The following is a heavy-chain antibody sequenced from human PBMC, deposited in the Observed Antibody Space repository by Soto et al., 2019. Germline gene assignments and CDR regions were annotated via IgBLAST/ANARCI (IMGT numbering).Heavy chain of an antibody. CDR3: TRDRYSTFHQVGYYYYYGMDV. V-gene: IGHV3-49*04. D-gene: IGHD1-26*01. CDR1: GFTFGDYA. J-gene: IGHJ6*02. Sequence: PGGSLRLSCTASGFTFGDYAMSWVRQAPGKGLEWVGFIRSKAYGGTTEYAASVKGRFTISRDDSKSIAYLQMNSLKTEDTAVYYCTRDRYSTFHQVGYYYYYGMDVWGQGTTVTVSS. CDR2: IRSKAYGGTT.